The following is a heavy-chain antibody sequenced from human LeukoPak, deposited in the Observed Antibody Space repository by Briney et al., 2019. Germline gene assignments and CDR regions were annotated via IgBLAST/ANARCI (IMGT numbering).Heavy chain of an antibody. CDR2: INHSGST. J-gene: IGHJ4*02. V-gene: IGHV4-34*01. Sequence: XPPXXXREXIGEINHSGSTNYNPSLKSRVTISVDTSKNQFSLKLSSVTAADTAVYYCARVHVPPGYYFDYWGQGTLVTVSS. CDR3: ARVHVPPGYYFDY. D-gene: IGHD3-10*02.